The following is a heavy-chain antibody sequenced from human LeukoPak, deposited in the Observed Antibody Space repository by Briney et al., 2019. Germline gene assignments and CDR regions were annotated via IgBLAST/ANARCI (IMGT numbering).Heavy chain of an antibody. CDR3: ARACCQDYDFWSGYYTGISYYYYYYMDV. Sequence: ASVKVSCKASGYTFTSYDIDWVRQATGQGLEWMGWMNPNSGSTGYAQKFQGRVTMTRNTSISTAYMELSSLRSEDTAVYYCARACCQDYDFWSGYYTGISYYYYYYMDVWGKGTTVTVSS. V-gene: IGHV1-8*01. CDR2: MNPNSGST. J-gene: IGHJ6*03. D-gene: IGHD3-3*01. CDR1: GYTFTSYD.